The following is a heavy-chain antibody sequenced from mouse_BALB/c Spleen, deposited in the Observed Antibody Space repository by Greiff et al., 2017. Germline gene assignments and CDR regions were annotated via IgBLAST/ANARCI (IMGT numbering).Heavy chain of an antibody. CDR3: ARWGGNYDY. CDR2: IYPGDGDT. D-gene: IGHD2-1*01. V-gene: IGHV1-87*01. J-gene: IGHJ3*01. Sequence: QVQLQQSGAELARPGASVKLSCKASGYTFTSYWMQWVKQRPGQGLEWIGAIYPGDGDTRYTQKFKGKATLTADKSSSTAYMQLSSLASEDSAVYYCARWGGNYDYWGQGTLVTVSA. CDR1: GYTFTSYW.